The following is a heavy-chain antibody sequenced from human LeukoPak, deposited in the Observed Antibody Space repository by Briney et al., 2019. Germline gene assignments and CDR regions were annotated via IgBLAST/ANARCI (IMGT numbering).Heavy chain of an antibody. CDR1: GGSISSSSYY. D-gene: IGHD2-2*01. CDR3: ARGDCSSTSCQKGGDAFDI. V-gene: IGHV4-39*07. J-gene: IGHJ3*02. CDR2: IYYSGST. Sequence: QSSETLSLTCTVSGGSISSSSYYWGWIRQPPGKGLEWIGSIYYSGSTYYNPSLKSRVTISVDTSKNQFSLKLSSVTAADTAVYCCARGDCSSTSCQKGGDAFDIWGQGTMVTVSS.